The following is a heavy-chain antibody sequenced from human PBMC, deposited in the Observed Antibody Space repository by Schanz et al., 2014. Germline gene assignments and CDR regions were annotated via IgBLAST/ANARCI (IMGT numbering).Heavy chain of an antibody. CDR2: INPSGGST. Sequence: QVQLLQSGAEVKKPGASMKVSCKASGYTFTTYYMLWVRQAPGQGLEWMGMINPSGGSTTYAQKFQGRVTITADKSTSTASMELSSLRSEDTAVYYCARLGTGMAVAGSVIDSYYYYMDVWGEGTTVTVSS. CDR1: GYTFTTYY. D-gene: IGHD6-19*01. J-gene: IGHJ6*03. CDR3: ARLGTGMAVAGSVIDSYYYYMDV. V-gene: IGHV1-46*01.